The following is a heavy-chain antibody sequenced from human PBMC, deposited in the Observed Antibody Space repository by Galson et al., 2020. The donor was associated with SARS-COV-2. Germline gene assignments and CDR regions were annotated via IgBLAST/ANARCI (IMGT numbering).Heavy chain of an antibody. Sequence: GESLKISCAASRFTFSRYWMSWVRQAPGMGLEWVANIKQDGSEKYYVDSVKGRFTISRDNAKNSLYLQMNSLRAEDTAVYYCARCSNYYYYYGMDVWGQGTTVTVSS. D-gene: IGHD4-4*01. V-gene: IGHV3-7*01. CDR2: IKQDGSEK. CDR3: ARCSNYYYYYGMDV. CDR1: RFTFSRYW. J-gene: IGHJ6*02.